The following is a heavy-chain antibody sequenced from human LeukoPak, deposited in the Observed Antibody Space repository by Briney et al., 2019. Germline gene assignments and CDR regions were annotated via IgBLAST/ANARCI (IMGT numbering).Heavy chain of an antibody. CDR2: IKQDGSEK. Sequence: GGSLRLSCAASGFTFSSYWMSWVRQAPGKGLEWVANIKQDGSEKYYVDSVKGRFTISRDNAKNSLYLQMNSLRAEDTAVYYCAKDEGPVYTMIVVVTPGGFDYWCQGTLVTVSS. D-gene: IGHD3-22*01. CDR3: AKDEGPVYTMIVVVTPGGFDY. CDR1: GFTFSSYW. J-gene: IGHJ4*02. V-gene: IGHV3-7*03.